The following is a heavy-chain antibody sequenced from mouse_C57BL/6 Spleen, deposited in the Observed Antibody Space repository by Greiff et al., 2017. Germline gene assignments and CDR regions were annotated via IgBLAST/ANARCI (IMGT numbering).Heavy chain of an antibody. J-gene: IGHJ4*01. Sequence: QVQLQQPGAELVKPGASVKMSCKASGYTFTSYWITWVKQRPGQGLEWIGDIYPGSGSTNYNEKFKSKTTLTVDTSSSTAYMQLSSLTSEVSAVYYCARSLDGYCSYYAMDYWGQGTSVTVSS. CDR3: ARSLDGYCSYYAMDY. CDR1: GYTFTSYW. D-gene: IGHD2-3*01. CDR2: IYPGSGST. V-gene: IGHV1-55*01.